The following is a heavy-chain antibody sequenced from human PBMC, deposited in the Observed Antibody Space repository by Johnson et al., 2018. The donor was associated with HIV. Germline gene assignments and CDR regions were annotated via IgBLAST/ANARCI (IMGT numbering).Heavy chain of an antibody. D-gene: IGHD5-18*01. Sequence: QVQLVESGGGLVQPGGSLRLSCAASGFTFSSYVMSWVRQAPGKGLEWVAFIRYDGSNKYYADSVKARFTISRENSKNTLYLQMNSLRAEDTAVYYCAKVDTAMVNAFDIWGQGTMVTVSS. CDR3: AKVDTAMVNAFDI. V-gene: IGHV3-30*02. J-gene: IGHJ3*02. CDR2: IRYDGSNK. CDR1: GFTFSSYV.